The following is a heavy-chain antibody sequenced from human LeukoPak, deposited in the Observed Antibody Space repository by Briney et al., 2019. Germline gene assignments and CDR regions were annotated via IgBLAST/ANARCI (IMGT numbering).Heavy chain of an antibody. CDR2: IYYNGTT. CDR3: AREDPQTTVPEGMDV. CDR1: GGSISYYY. D-gene: IGHD4-17*01. J-gene: IGHJ6*02. Sequence: SETLSLTCTVSGGSISYYYWSWIRQSPGKGLEWLGYIYYNGTTNYNPSLKRRVTISVDTSKHQFSLQLRSVTAADTAVYYCAREDPQTTVPEGMDVWGQGTTVTVSS. V-gene: IGHV4-59*01.